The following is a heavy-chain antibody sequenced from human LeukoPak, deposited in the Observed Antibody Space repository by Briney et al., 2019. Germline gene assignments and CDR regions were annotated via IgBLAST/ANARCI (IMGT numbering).Heavy chain of an antibody. D-gene: IGHD1-26*01. CDR2: IYTSGGT. CDR1: GGSISSGSYY. J-gene: IGHJ5*02. Sequence: SETLSLTCTVSGGSISSGSYYWSWIRQPAGKGLEWIGRIYTSGGTNYNPSLKSRVTISVDTSKNQFSLKLSSVTAADTAVYYCARHASRRIVGATPWGQGTLVTVSS. CDR3: ARHASRRIVGATP. V-gene: IGHV4-61*02.